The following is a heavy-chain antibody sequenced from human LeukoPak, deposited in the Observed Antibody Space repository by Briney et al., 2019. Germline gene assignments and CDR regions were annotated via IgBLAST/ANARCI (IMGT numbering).Heavy chain of an antibody. CDR2: IKEDGSER. J-gene: IGHJ4*02. V-gene: IGHV3-7*01. Sequence: GGSLRLSCAASGFTFSSYWLSWVRQAPGKGLEWVANIKEDGSERYYVDSVKGRFTISRDNAKNSLYLQMNSLRAEDTAVYYCASGGRGTYYGSGSYVDFWGQGTLVTVSS. D-gene: IGHD3-10*01. CDR1: GFTFSSYW. CDR3: ASGGRGTYYGSGSYVDF.